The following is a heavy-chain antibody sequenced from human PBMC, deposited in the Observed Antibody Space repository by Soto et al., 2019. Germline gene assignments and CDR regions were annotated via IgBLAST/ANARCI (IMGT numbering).Heavy chain of an antibody. D-gene: IGHD1-26*01. CDR2: IYYSGST. CDR1: GGSISSYY. V-gene: IGHV4-59*08. Sequence: QVQLQESGPGLVKPSETLSLTCTVSGGSISSYYWSWIRQPPGKGLEWIGYIYYSGSTNYNSALTSRVTISVDTSKNQSSLKLSSVTAADTAVYYCARRCGDAFDIWGQGTMVTVSS. CDR3: ARRCGDAFDI. J-gene: IGHJ3*02.